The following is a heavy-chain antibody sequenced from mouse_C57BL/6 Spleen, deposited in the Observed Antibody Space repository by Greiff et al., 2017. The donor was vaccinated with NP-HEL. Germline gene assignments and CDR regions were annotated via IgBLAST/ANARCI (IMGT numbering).Heavy chain of an antibody. CDR3: ATYGSSYVRGYYAMDY. V-gene: IGHV2-3*01. Sequence: VQVVESGPGLVAPSQSLSITCTVSGFSLTSYGVSWVRQPPGKGLEWLGVIWGDGCTNYHSALISRLSISKDNSKSQVFLKLNSLQTDDTATYYCATYGSSYVRGYYAMDYWGQGTSVTVSS. J-gene: IGHJ4*01. CDR1: GFSLTSYG. CDR2: IWGDGCT. D-gene: IGHD1-1*01.